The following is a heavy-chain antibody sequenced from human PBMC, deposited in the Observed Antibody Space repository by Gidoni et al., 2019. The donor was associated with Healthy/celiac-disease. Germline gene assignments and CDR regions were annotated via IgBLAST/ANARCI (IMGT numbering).Heavy chain of an antibody. CDR3: ANLYYYDSSGYYYELPDAFDI. CDR1: GFTFSSYA. V-gene: IGHV3-23*01. Sequence: EVQLLESGGGLVQPGGSLRLSCAASGFTFSSYAMIWVRQAPGKGLEWVSAISGSGGSTYYADSVKGRFTISRDNSKNTLYLQMNSLRAEDTAVYYCANLYYYDSSGYYYELPDAFDIWGQGTMVTVSS. D-gene: IGHD3-22*01. J-gene: IGHJ3*02. CDR2: ISGSGGST.